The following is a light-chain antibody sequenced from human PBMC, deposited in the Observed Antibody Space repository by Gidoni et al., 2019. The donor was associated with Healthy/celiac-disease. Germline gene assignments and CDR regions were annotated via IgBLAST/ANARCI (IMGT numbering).Light chain of an antibody. CDR2: DAS. V-gene: IGKV3-11*01. CDR1: QSVSSY. CDR3: QQRSNWPPFMYT. J-gene: IGKJ2*01. Sequence: EIVLTPSPATLSLSPGERATLSCRASQSVSSYLAWYQQKPGQAPRLLIYDASNRATGIPARFRGSGSGTDFTLTISSLEPEDFAVYYCQQRSNWPPFMYTFGQGTKLEIK.